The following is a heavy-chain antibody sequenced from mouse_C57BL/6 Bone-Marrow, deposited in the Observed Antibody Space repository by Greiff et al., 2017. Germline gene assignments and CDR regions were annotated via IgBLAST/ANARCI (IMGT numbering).Heavy chain of an antibody. CDR3: ARWYYGSSIDY. V-gene: IGHV1-4*01. J-gene: IGHJ2*01. D-gene: IGHD1-1*01. CDR1: GYTFTSYT. Sequence: VQLQESGAELARPGASVKMSCKASGYTFTSYTMHWVKQRPGQGLEWIGYINPSSGYTKYNQKFKDKATLTADKSSSTAYMQLSSRTSEDSSVYYCARWYYGSSIDYWGTGTTLTVSS. CDR2: INPSSGYT.